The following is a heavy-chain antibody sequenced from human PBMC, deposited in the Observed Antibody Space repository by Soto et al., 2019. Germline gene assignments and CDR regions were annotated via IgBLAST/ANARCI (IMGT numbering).Heavy chain of an antibody. CDR3: ARGSTESYPGSRIFDF. CDR2: ITDNGGDA. V-gene: IGHV3-23*01. CDR1: GLTFGSRA. Sequence: GGSLRLSCVASGLTFGSRAMSWVRQAPGEGPQWVATITDNGGDAKYADSVRGRFVISRDNSKKTLYLQMPSLTAEDSAMYFCARGSTESYPGSRIFDFWGRGTLVTVSS. D-gene: IGHD3-10*01. J-gene: IGHJ4*02.